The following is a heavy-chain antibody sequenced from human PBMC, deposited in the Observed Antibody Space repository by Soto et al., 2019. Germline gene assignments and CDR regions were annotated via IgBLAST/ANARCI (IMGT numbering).Heavy chain of an antibody. J-gene: IGHJ3*02. D-gene: IGHD1-26*01. V-gene: IGHV1-18*04. Sequence: QVHLVQSGAEVKKPGASVKVSCKASGYTFITYGFSWVRQAPGQGLEWMGWISAYNDNTNYAQKLQGRLTITTDTPTSTAYMELRSLRSDDTSVYYCARRAWENSDAFDIWGQGTMVTVSS. CDR3: ARRAWENSDAFDI. CDR1: GYTFITYG. CDR2: ISAYNDNT.